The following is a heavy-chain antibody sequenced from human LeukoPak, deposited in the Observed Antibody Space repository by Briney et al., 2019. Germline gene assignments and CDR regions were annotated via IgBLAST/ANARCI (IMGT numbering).Heavy chain of an antibody. V-gene: IGHV4-59*08. CDR3: ASFSSGYYDTSFDY. CDR1: GGSISSYY. J-gene: IGHJ4*02. D-gene: IGHD3-22*01. CDR2: IYYSGST. Sequence: PSETLSLTCTVSGGSISSYYWSWIRQPPGKGLEWIGYIYYSGSTNYNPSLKSRVTMSVDTSKNQFSLKLSSVTAADTAVYYCASFSSGYYDTSFDYWGQGTLVTVSS.